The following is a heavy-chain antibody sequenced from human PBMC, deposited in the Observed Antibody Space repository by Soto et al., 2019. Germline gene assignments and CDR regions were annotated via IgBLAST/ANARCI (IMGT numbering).Heavy chain of an antibody. J-gene: IGHJ6*02. CDR1: GYSFTTYG. Sequence: QVQLVQSRGEVKKPGGSVKVSCKTSGYSFTTYGISWVRQAPGQGLEGMGWICGYNGNTNYAQNLKGRLTMTTDTSTSTAYMELRSLTSYDTAVYYCAREGPAPYYYYGMDVWGQGSTVTVSS. V-gene: IGHV1-18*01. CDR3: AREGPAPYYYYGMDV. CDR2: ICGYNGNT.